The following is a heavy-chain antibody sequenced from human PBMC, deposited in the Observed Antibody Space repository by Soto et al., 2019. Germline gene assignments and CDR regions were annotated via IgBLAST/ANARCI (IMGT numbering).Heavy chain of an antibody. D-gene: IGHD1-1*01. CDR1: GGFVSSGSYY. CDR2: MSHSGGT. J-gene: IGHJ3*02. Sequence: QVQLQQWGAGLLKPSETLSLTCAVYGGFVSSGSYYWSWIRQPPGKGLEWMGEMSHSGGTHFNPAFWGRVTISVDTSKNQFSLKLTSVTAGDTALYYCARVERGTATTGVDAFDIWGPGTMVTVSS. CDR3: ARVERGTATTGVDAFDI. V-gene: IGHV4-34*01.